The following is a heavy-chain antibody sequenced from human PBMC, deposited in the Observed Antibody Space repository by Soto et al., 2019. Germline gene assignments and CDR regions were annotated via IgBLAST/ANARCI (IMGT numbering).Heavy chain of an antibody. CDR1: GFSLSTSGVG. J-gene: IGHJ5*02. Sequence: QITLKESGPTLVKPTQTLTLTCTFSGFSLSTSGVGVGWIRQPPGKALEWLALIYWDDDKRYSPSLKSRLTITKDTSKNPVVLTMTTMDPVDTATYYCAHSLIGYYYDSSGSNWFDPWGQGTLVTVSS. CDR2: IYWDDDK. V-gene: IGHV2-5*02. CDR3: AHSLIGYYYDSSGSNWFDP. D-gene: IGHD3-22*01.